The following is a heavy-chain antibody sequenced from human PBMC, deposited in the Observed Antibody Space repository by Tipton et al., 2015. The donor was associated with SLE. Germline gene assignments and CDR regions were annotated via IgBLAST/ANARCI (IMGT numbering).Heavy chain of an antibody. CDR3: ARTSKYGDYFDY. CDR1: GFTFSDYY. J-gene: IGHJ4*02. CDR2: ISGSGSTI. Sequence: SLRLSCAASGFTFSDYYMSWIRQAPGKGLEWVSYISGSGSTIYYADSVKGRFTISRDNAKNSLYLQMNSLRAEDTAVYYCARTSKYGDYFDYWGQGTLVTVSS. V-gene: IGHV3-11*04. D-gene: IGHD4-17*01.